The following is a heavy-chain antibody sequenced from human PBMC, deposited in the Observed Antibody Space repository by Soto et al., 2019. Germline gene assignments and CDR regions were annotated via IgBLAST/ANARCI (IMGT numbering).Heavy chain of an antibody. CDR1: GFTISTYS. CDR2: ISSGNPSV. D-gene: IGHD1-26*01. V-gene: IGHV3-48*02. CDR3: ARGGWEHDY. J-gene: IGHJ4*02. Sequence: EVQLVDSGGGLVQPGGSLRLSCAASGFTISTYSMKWVRQAPGKGLEWIAYISSGNPSVHYADSVRGRFTISRDTAKNSLHLQMNSRRDDDTAVYFCARGGWEHDYWGQGTLVTVSS.